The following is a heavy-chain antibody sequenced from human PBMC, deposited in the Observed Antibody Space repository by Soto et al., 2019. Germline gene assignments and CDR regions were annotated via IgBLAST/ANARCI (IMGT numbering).Heavy chain of an antibody. CDR2: FDPEDGET. J-gene: IGHJ4*02. V-gene: IGHV1-24*01. CDR1: GYTLTELS. D-gene: IGHD2-21*01. Sequence: ASVKVSCKVSGYTLTELSMHWVRQAPGKGLEWMGGFDPEDGETIYAQKFQGRVTMTEDTSTSTAYMELSSLRSEDTAVYYCARVSISGDGIDYWGQGTLVTVSS. CDR3: ARVSISGDGIDY.